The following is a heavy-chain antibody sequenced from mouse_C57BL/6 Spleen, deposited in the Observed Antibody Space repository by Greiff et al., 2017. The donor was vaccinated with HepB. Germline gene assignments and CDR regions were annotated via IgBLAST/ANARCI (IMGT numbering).Heavy chain of an antibody. CDR3: ARPTGYFDV. CDR2: ISTGGGST. V-gene: IGHV5-12*01. CDR1: GFTFSDYY. D-gene: IGHD5-5*01. J-gene: IGHJ1*03. Sequence: EVKLVESGGGLVQPGGSLKLSCAASGFTFSDYYMYWVRQTPEKRLEWVAYISTGGGSTYYPDTVKGRFTISRDNAKNTLYLQMSRLKSEDTAMYYCARPTGYFDVWGTGTTVSVSS.